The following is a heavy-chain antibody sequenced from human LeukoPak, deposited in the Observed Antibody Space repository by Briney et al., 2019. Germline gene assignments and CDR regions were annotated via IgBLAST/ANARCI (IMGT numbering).Heavy chain of an antibody. CDR2: IYYSGST. V-gene: IGHV4-59*08. CDR1: GCSISSYY. J-gene: IGHJ2*01. Sequence: SETLSLTCTVSGCSISSYYWIWIRQPPGKGLEWIGYIYYSGSTNYNPSLKSGVTISVDTSKNQFSLKLSSVTAADTAVYYCARGRGYSYGYSLRYFDLWGRGTLVTVSS. D-gene: IGHD5-18*01. CDR3: ARGRGYSYGYSLRYFDL.